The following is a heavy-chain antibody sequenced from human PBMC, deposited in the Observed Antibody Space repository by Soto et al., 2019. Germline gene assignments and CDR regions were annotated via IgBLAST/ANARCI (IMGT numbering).Heavy chain of an antibody. Sequence: QLHLQESGPGLVKPSETLSLTCTVSGVSISTSGYHWGWIRQPPGKGLEWIGIIYYSGRTYYTPSLKSRVTISMDTSKNRISLKLSSVTAADTAMYFCARRVRFGSWSDSGEWGPGTLVTVSS. CDR3: ARRVRFGSWSDSGE. V-gene: IGHV4-39*01. D-gene: IGHD3-10*01. CDR1: GVSISTSGYH. CDR2: IYYSGRT. J-gene: IGHJ4*02.